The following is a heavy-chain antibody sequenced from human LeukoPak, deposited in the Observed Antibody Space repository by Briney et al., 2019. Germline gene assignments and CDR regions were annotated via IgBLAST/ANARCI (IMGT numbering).Heavy chain of an antibody. V-gene: IGHV3-23*01. CDR1: GFNFRDAA. Sequence: GGSLRLSCAASGFNFRDAAMTWVRQAPGKGLEWVSLIGSVGFSTHYGDSVKGRFTISRDNSKNTLYLQMNSLRAEDTAVYYCAKVQSAYYYYVIDVWGQGTTVTVSS. CDR3: AKVQSAYYYYVIDV. CDR2: IGSVGFST. J-gene: IGHJ6*02.